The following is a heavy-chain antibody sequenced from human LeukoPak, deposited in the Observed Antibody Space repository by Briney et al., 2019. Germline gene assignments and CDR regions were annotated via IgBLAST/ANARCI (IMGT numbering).Heavy chain of an antibody. D-gene: IGHD3-22*01. CDR2: INSDGSST. CDR3: ARQYSYDSSGYYPWDY. Sequence: GGSLRLACAASGFTFNSYAMSWVRQAPGKGLVWVSRINSDGSSTTYADSVKGRFTISRDNAENTLYLQMNSLRAEDTAMYYCARQYSYDSSGYYPWDYWGQGTLVTVSS. V-gene: IGHV3-74*01. J-gene: IGHJ4*02. CDR1: GFTFNSYA.